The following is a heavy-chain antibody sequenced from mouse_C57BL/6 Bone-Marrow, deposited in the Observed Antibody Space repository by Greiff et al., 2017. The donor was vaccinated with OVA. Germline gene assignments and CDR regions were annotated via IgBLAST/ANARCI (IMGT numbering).Heavy chain of an antibody. V-gene: IGHV1-69*01. CDR3: ARERAYYYGSSPYYAMDY. Sequence: QVQLQQSGAELVMPGASVKLSCKASGYTFTSYWMHWVKQRPGQGLEWIGEIDPSDSYTNYNQKFKGKSTLTVDKSSSTAYMQLSSLTSEDSAVYYCARERAYYYGSSPYYAMDYGGQGTSVTVSS. J-gene: IGHJ4*01. CDR2: IDPSDSYT. CDR1: GYTFTSYW. D-gene: IGHD1-1*01.